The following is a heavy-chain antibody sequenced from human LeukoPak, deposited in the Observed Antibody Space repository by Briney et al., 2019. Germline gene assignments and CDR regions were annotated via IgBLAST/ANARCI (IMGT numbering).Heavy chain of an antibody. CDR2: IYYSGST. V-gene: IGHV4-59*01. Sequence: SETLSLTCTVSGGSISSYYWSWIRQPPGKGLEWIGYIYYSGSTNYNPSLKSRVTISVDTSKNQFSLKLSSVTAADTAVYYCAHTYYYDSSGYYDNDAFDIWGQGTMVTVSS. CDR3: AHTYYYDSSGYYDNDAFDI. D-gene: IGHD3-22*01. J-gene: IGHJ3*02. CDR1: GGSISSYY.